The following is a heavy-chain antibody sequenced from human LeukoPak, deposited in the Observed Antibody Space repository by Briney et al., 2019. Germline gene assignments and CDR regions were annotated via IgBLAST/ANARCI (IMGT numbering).Heavy chain of an antibody. Sequence: GGSLRLSCAASGFTFSSYSMNWVRQAPGKGLEWVSSISSSSSYIYYADSVKGRFTISRDNAKNSPYLQMNSLRAEDTAVYYCARDPTNCGGVCYSLYFDYWDQGTLVTVSS. D-gene: IGHD2-21*02. CDR1: GFTFSSYS. CDR2: ISSSSSYI. V-gene: IGHV3-21*01. CDR3: ARDPTNCGGVCYSLYFDY. J-gene: IGHJ4*02.